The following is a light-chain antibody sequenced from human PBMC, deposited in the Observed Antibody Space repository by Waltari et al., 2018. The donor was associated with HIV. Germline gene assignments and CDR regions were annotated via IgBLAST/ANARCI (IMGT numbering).Light chain of an antibody. CDR2: AAY. CDR3: LQDYNFPWT. V-gene: IGKV1-6*01. Sequence: AIQVTQSPSSLSASVRDRVTITCRASQGIRNDLGWYQQKPGKAPKLLIYAAYSLQSGVPSRFSSSGSGTDFTLTISSLQPEDFATYYCLQDYNFPWTFGQGTKVEIK. CDR1: QGIRND. J-gene: IGKJ1*01.